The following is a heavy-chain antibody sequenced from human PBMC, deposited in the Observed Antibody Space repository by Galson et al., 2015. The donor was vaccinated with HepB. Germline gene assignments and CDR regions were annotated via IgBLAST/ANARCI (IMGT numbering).Heavy chain of an antibody. J-gene: IGHJ3*02. Sequence: SVKVSCKASGYTFTSYYMHWVRQAPGQGLEWMGIINPSGGSTSYAQKFQGRVTMTRDTSTSTVYMELSSLRSEDTAVYYRARGSITMVQGGDAFDIWGQGTMVTVSS. CDR2: INPSGGST. CDR3: ARGSITMVQGGDAFDI. V-gene: IGHV1-46*03. D-gene: IGHD3-10*01. CDR1: GYTFTSYY.